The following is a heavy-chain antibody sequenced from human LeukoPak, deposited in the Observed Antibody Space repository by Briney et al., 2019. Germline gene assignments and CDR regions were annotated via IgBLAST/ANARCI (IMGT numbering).Heavy chain of an antibody. CDR2: ISYDGSNK. CDR1: GFTFSSYG. CDR3: AKDRWARLEYSSMDY. Sequence: GSLRLSCAASGFTFSSYGMHWVRQAPGKGLEWVAVISYDGSNKYYADSVKGRFTISRDNSKNTLYLQMNSLRAEDTAVYYCAKDRWARLEYSSMDYWGQGTLVTVSS. J-gene: IGHJ4*02. V-gene: IGHV3-30*18. D-gene: IGHD2/OR15-2a*01.